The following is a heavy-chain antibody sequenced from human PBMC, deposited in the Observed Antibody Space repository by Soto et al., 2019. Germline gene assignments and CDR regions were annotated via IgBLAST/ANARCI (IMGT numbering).Heavy chain of an antibody. V-gene: IGHV3-23*01. D-gene: IGHD6-19*01. J-gene: IGHJ3*02. Sequence: GGSLRLSCAASRLTFSNYAMSWVRQAPGKGLEWVSVISESGGSTYYADSVKGRFTISRDNSKNTLYLQMNTLRAEDTAVYYCAKDKTVAGTNAFDIWGQGTTVTVSS. CDR1: RLTFSNYA. CDR2: ISESGGST. CDR3: AKDKTVAGTNAFDI.